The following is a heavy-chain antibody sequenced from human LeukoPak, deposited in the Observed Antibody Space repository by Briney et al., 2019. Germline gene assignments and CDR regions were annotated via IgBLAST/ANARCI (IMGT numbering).Heavy chain of an antibody. V-gene: IGHV1-69*04. J-gene: IGHJ4*02. CDR1: GGTFSSYA. CDR3: ARDAYDSSGYYYERIDY. Sequence: SVKVSCKASGGTFSSYAISWVRQAPGQGLEWMGRIIPILGIANYAQKFQGRVTITADKSTSTAYMELSSLRSEDTAVYYCARDAYDSSGYYYERIDYWGQGTLVTVSS. D-gene: IGHD3-22*01. CDR2: IIPILGIA.